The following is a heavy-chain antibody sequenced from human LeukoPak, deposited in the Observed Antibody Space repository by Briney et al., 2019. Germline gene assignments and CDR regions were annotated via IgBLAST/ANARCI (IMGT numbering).Heavy chain of an antibody. CDR3: ARSAYLDDAFDI. V-gene: IGHV3-30-3*01. D-gene: IGHD2-21*01. J-gene: IGHJ3*02. Sequence: GGSLRLSCAASGFTFSSYAMHWVRQAPGKGLEWVAVISYDGSNKYYADSVKGRFTISRDNSKNTLCLQMNSLRAEDTAVYYCARSAYLDDAFDIWGQGTMVTVSS. CDR2: ISYDGSNK. CDR1: GFTFSSYA.